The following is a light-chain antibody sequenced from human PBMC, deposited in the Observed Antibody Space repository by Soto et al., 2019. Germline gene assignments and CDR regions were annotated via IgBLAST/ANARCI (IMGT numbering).Light chain of an antibody. Sequence: QSALTQPASWSGSPGQSITISCTGTSSDVGSYNLVSWYQQHPGKAPKLMIYEVTKRPSGVSDRFSGSKSGNTASLTISGLQAEDEADYYCCSYASSSTYVFGTVTKVTVL. J-gene: IGLJ1*01. CDR3: CSYASSSTYV. CDR2: EVT. CDR1: SSDVGSYNL. V-gene: IGLV2-23*02.